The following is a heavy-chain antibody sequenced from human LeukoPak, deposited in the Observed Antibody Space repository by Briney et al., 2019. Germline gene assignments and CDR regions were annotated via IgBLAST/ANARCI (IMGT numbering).Heavy chain of an antibody. D-gene: IGHD3-22*01. V-gene: IGHV3-23*01. J-gene: IGHJ4*02. CDR3: AKADAYYYDSSGYRCIAY. Sequence: GGSLRLSCAASGFTFSSYAMSWVRQAPGKGLEWVSAISGSGGSTYYADSVKGRFTISRDNSKNTLYLQMNSLRAEDTAVYYCAKADAYYYDSSGYRCIAYWGQGTLVTVSS. CDR1: GFTFSSYA. CDR2: ISGSGGST.